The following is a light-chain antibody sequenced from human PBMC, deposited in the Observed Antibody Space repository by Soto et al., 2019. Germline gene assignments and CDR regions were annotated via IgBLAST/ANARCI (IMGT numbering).Light chain of an antibody. J-gene: IGLJ1*01. CDR1: SSDVGSYDY. V-gene: IGLV2-14*03. CDR2: DVN. Sequence: QSALTQPASVSGSPGQSITFSCTGTSSDVGSYDYVSWHQQHPGKAPKLIIYDVNNRPSGVPSRFSGSKSGNTASLIISGLQTEDDADYYCCAYSTSGTHVFGTGTKLTVL. CDR3: CAYSTSGTHV.